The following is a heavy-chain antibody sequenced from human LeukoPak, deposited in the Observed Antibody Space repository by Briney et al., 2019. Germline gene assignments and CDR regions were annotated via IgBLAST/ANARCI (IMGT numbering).Heavy chain of an antibody. CDR3: ARDPGFEGATTKYFDY. D-gene: IGHD1-26*01. CDR1: GYTFTSYG. CDR2: ISAYNGNT. J-gene: IGHJ4*02. V-gene: IGHV1-18*01. Sequence: ASVKVSCKASGYTFTSYGISWVRQAPGQGLEWMGWISAYNGNTNYAQKLQGRVTMTTDTSTSTAYMELRSLRSDDTAVYYCARDPGFEGATTKYFDYWGQGTLVTVSS.